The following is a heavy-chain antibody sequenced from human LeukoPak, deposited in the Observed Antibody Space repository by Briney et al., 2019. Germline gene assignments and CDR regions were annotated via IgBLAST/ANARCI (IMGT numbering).Heavy chain of an antibody. CDR1: GFTFSSYW. CDR2: INSDGSST. D-gene: IGHD3-10*01. CDR3: AREDYCGSGSPRNYYYYGMDV. V-gene: IGHV3-74*01. J-gene: IGHJ6*02. Sequence: GGSLRLSCAASGFTFSSYWMHRVRQAPGKGLVWVSRINSDGSSTSYADSVKGRFTISRDNAKNTLYLQMNSLRAEDTAVYYCAREDYCGSGSPRNYYYYGMDVWGQGTTVTVSS.